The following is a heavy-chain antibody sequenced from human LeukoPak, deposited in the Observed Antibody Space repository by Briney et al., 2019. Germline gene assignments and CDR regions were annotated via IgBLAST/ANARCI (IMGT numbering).Heavy chain of an antibody. CDR3: ARGACSGGSCYLYYYFDY. Sequence: KPSETLSLTCTVSGGSVSSGSYSWTWIRQPPGKGLEWIGYIYYSGSTNYNPSLKSRVTISVDTSKNQFSLKLSSVTAADTAVYYCARGACSGGSCYLYYYFDYWGQGTLVTVSS. CDR2: IYYSGST. V-gene: IGHV4-61*01. D-gene: IGHD2-15*01. CDR1: GGSVSSGSYS. J-gene: IGHJ4*02.